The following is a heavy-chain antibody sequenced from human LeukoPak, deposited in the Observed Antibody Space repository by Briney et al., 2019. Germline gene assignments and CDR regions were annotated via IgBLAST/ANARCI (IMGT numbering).Heavy chain of an antibody. Sequence: GGSLRLSCAASGFTFSSYGMHWVRQAPGKGLEWVAVIWYDGSNKYYADSVKGRFTISRDNSKNTLYLQMNSLRAEDTAVYYCARDRRVRRDGYSEIYFDYWGQGTLVTVSS. CDR1: GFTFSSYG. V-gene: IGHV3-33*01. D-gene: IGHD5-24*01. CDR2: IWYDGSNK. J-gene: IGHJ4*02. CDR3: ARDRRVRRDGYSEIYFDY.